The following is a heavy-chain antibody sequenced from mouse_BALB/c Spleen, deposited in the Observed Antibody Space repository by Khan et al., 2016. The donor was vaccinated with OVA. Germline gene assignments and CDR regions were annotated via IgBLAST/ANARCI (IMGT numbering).Heavy chain of an antibody. V-gene: IGHV5-6*01. CDR2: VSTGGHYT. D-gene: IGHD1-1*01. J-gene: IGHJ3*01. CDR3: SRLAYYYDSEGFAY. Sequence: EVNLVESGGDVVKPGGSLKLSCAASGFTFSTYGMSWVRQTPDKRLEWVATVSTGGHYTYYSDTVKGRFTISRDNAKNTLYLQMSSLRSEDTAMFFCSRLAYYYDSEGFAYWGQGTLVTVSA. CDR1: GFTFSTYG.